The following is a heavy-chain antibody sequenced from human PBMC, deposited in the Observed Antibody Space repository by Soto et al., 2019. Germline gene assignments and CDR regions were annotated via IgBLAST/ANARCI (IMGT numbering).Heavy chain of an antibody. CDR1: GGSISSYY. CDR3: SRGSNKLAL. Sequence: SETLSLTCTVSGGSISSYYWSWIRQLPGKGLEWIGYIYYTGSTNHNPSLKSRATISVDTSKNQLSLKLSSVTAADTAVYYCSRGSNKLALWGQGTLVTVSS. J-gene: IGHJ4*02. V-gene: IGHV4-59*01. CDR2: IYYTGST.